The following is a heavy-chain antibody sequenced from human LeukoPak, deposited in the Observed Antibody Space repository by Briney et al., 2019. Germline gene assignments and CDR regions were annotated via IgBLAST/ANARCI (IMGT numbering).Heavy chain of an antibody. D-gene: IGHD4-11*01. CDR2: IYPGDSDT. CDR3: ARLSVTTYCWFDP. CDR1: GYSFTSYW. J-gene: IGHJ5*02. Sequence: GESLKISCKGSGYSFTSYWIGWVRQMPGKGLEWMGIIYPGDSDTRYSPSFQGQVTISADKSISTAYLQWSNLKASDTAMYYCARLSVTTYCWFDPWGQGTLVTVSS. V-gene: IGHV5-51*01.